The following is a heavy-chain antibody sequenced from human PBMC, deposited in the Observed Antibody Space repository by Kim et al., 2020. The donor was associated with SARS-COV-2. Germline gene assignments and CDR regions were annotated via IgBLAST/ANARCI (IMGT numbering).Heavy chain of an antibody. Sequence: GGSLRLSCAASGFTFTSSCMTWVRQAPGKGLEWVANINLDGTKTNYVDSVKGRFTISRDNAKNSLYLQMNSLKAEDTAVYYCTRDNGYNCVDPWGQGTLVTVSS. CDR1: GFTFTSSC. J-gene: IGHJ5*02. CDR2: INLDGTKT. D-gene: IGHD2-8*01. CDR3: TRDNGYNCVDP. V-gene: IGHV3-7*03.